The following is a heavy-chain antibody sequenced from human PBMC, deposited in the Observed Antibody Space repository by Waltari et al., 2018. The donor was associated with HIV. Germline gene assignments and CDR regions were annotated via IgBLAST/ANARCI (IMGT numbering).Heavy chain of an antibody. CDR3: VRGLGSRPFYQSYEP. CDR2: NDHNGET. CDR1: GAPANETY. V-gene: IGHV4-34*01. Sequence: QVQLRQWGAGLLKPSATLSLTCAVYGAPANETYLAWIRQSPDKGLEWIGENDHNGETNYNPSFKTRVTISLDMSKNQVSLKLKSATAADTAVYFCVRGLGSRPFYQSYEPWGQGTLVTVSS. J-gene: IGHJ4*02. D-gene: IGHD3-16*01.